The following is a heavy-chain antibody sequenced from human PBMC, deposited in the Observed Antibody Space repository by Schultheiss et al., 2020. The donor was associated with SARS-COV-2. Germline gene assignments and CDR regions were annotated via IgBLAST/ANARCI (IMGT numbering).Heavy chain of an antibody. CDR3: ARDDATAGLDD. V-gene: IGHV3-30-3*01. J-gene: IGHJ4*02. CDR2: ISYDGSNK. D-gene: IGHD6-13*01. CDR1: GFTFSNYA. Sequence: GGSLRLSCAASGFTFSNYAMDWVRQAPGKGLEWVAVISYDGSNKYYADSVKGRFTISRDNSKNTLYLQMNSLRAEDTAVYYCARDDATAGLDDWGQGTLVTVSS.